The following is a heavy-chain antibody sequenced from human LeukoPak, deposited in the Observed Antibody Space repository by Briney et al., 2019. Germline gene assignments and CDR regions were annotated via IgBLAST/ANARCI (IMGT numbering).Heavy chain of an antibody. V-gene: IGHV1-2*02. CDR3: ARAYSGYEAFDY. J-gene: IGHJ4*02. Sequence: GASVKVSCKASGYTFTGYYIHWVRQAPGQGLERMGWINPNSGGTNYAQKFQGRVTMTRDTSITYMELSRLRSDDTAVYYCARAYSGYEAFDYWGQGTLVTVSS. CDR2: INPNSGGT. CDR1: GYTFTGYY. D-gene: IGHD5-12*01.